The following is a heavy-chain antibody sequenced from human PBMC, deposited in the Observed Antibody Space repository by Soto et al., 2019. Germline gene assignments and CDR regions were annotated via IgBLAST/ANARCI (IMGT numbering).Heavy chain of an antibody. CDR1: GFTFDDYA. CDR2: ISWNSGSI. Sequence: GGSLRLSCAASGFTFDDYAMHWVRQAPGKGLEWVSGISWNSGSIGYADSVKGRFTISRDNAKNSLYLQMNSLRPEDTALYYCVKGRSSTVYYMDVWGKGTTVTVS. CDR3: VKGRSSTVYYMDV. D-gene: IGHD2-21*02. J-gene: IGHJ6*03. V-gene: IGHV3-9*01.